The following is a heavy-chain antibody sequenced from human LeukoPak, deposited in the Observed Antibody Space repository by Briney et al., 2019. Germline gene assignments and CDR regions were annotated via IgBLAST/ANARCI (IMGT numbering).Heavy chain of an antibody. V-gene: IGHV3-23*01. J-gene: IGHJ4*02. CDR2: ISGSGGST. CDR1: GFTFSSYA. CDR3: AKVGDSSSRGYYFDY. D-gene: IGHD6-13*01. Sequence: GGSLRLSCEASGFTFSSYAMSWVRQAPGKGLEWVSAISGSGGSTYYADSVKGRFTISRDNSKNTLYLQMNSLRAEDTAVYYCAKVGDSSSRGYYFDYWGQGTLVTVSS.